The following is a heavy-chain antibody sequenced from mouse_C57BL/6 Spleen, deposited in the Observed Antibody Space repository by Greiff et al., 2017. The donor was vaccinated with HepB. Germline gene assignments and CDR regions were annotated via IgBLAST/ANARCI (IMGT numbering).Heavy chain of an antibody. CDR2: ISYDGSN. Sequence: VQLKESGPGLVKPSQSLSLTCSVTGYSITSGYYWNWIRQFPGNKLEWMGYISYDGSNNYNPSLKNRISITRDTSKNQFFLKLNSVTTEDTATYYCAREGRGNAMDYWGQGTSVTVSS. V-gene: IGHV3-6*01. J-gene: IGHJ4*01. CDR1: GYSITSGYY. CDR3: AREGRGNAMDY.